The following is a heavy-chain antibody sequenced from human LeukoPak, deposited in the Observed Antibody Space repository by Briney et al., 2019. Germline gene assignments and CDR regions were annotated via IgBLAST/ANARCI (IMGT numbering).Heavy chain of an antibody. J-gene: IGHJ2*01. CDR3: ASGYVRTGYFDL. CDR2: IYYSGST. CDR1: GGSISSYY. D-gene: IGHD5-12*01. Sequence: SETLSLTCTVSGGSISSYYWSWIRQPPGKGLEWIGYIYYSGSTNYNPSLKSRVTISVDTSKNQFSLKLSSVTAADTAVYYCASGYVRTGYFDLWGRGTLVTVSS. V-gene: IGHV4-59*01.